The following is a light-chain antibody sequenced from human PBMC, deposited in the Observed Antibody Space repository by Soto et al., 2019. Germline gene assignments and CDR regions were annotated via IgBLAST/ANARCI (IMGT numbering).Light chain of an antibody. CDR2: KAS. V-gene: IGKV1-5*03. Sequence: DIQMTQSPSTLSGSVGDRVTITCRASQTISSWLAWYQQKPGKAPKLLIYKASTLKSGVPSRVSGSGSGTEFTLTISSLQPDDVATYYCQHYNSYSEAFGQGTKVELK. CDR1: QTISSW. J-gene: IGKJ1*01. CDR3: QHYNSYSEA.